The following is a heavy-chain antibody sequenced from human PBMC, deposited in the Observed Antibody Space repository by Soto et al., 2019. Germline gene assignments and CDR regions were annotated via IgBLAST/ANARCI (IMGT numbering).Heavy chain of an antibody. D-gene: IGHD6-6*01. CDR1: GGTFSSYA. CDR2: IIPIFGTA. Sequence: GASVKVSCKASGGTFSSYAISWVRQAPGQGLEWMGGIIPIFGTANYAQKFQGRVTITADESTSTAYMELSSLRSEDTAVYYCARDHGEAARPGHYYFDYWGQGTLVTVSS. V-gene: IGHV1-69*13. J-gene: IGHJ4*02. CDR3: ARDHGEAARPGHYYFDY.